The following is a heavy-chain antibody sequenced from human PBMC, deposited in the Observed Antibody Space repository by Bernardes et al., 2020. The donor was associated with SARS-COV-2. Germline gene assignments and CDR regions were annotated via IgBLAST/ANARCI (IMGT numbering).Heavy chain of an antibody. CDR3: RGVYYFYGMEV. V-gene: IGHV3-23*01. J-gene: IGHJ6*02. CDR1: GISFSNYA. Sequence: GSLRLSCVASGISFSNYAMSWVRQAPGRGLEWVSVITGNGDITYYADSVKGRFTISRDNSKDSLSLQMNSLRAEDTAVYYCRGVYYFYGMEVWGPGTTVTVS. CDR2: ITGNGDIT.